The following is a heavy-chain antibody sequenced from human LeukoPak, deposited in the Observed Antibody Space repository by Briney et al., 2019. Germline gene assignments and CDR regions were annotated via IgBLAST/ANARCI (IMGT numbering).Heavy chain of an antibody. V-gene: IGHV3-11*04. CDR2: ISSSGSTI. J-gene: IGHJ3*02. D-gene: IGHD3-22*01. Sequence: PGGSLRLSCAASGFTFSDYYMSWIRQAPGKGLEWVSYISSSGSTIYYADSVKGRFTISRDNAKNSLYLQMNSLRAEDTAVYYCASAGRNYYDSSGYYNDAFDIWGQGTMVTVSS. CDR3: ASAGRNYYDSSGYYNDAFDI. CDR1: GFTFSDYY.